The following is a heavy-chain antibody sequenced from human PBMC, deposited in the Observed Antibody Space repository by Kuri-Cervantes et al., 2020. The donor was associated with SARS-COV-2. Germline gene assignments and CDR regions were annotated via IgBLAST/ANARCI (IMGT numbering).Heavy chain of an antibody. CDR2: IDGYSPYI. V-gene: IGHV3-21*01. Sequence: GESLKISCAASGFPFSDYRMNWIRQSPGKGLEWVSCIDGYSPYIHYADSVKGRFTISRDNAKSSVFLQMNSLRAEDTAVYYCTTSMIVSAARYFDYWGQGILVTVSS. CDR1: GFPFSDYR. CDR3: TTSMIVSAARYFDY. D-gene: IGHD3-22*01. J-gene: IGHJ4*02.